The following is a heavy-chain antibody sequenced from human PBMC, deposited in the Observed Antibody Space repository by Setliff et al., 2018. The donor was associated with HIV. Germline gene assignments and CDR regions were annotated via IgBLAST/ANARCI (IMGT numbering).Heavy chain of an antibody. CDR3: AHVNSFRSVYFDS. Sequence: SGPTLVNPTETLTLTCAFSGFSLATDGVSLGWIRQPPGEGPEWLALIYWDGDTRYNPSLKGRLTDTKATSNNHVVLIMSHMDPADTATYFCAHVNSFRSVYFDSWGEGMPVTVSS. J-gene: IGHJ4*01. CDR2: IYWDGDT. CDR1: GFSLATDGVS. V-gene: IGHV2-5*02. D-gene: IGHD3-10*01.